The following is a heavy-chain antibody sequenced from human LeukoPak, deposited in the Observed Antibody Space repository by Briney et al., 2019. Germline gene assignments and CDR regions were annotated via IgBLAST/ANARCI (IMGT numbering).Heavy chain of an antibody. CDR1: GFTGSSHY. Sequence: GGSLRLSCVASGFTGSSHYMSWVRQAPGEGLEWVSSITTSGGSTYYADSVKGRFTISRDNAKNTLYLQMNSLRAEDTAVYYCAKDHYVSGRYDAFDIWGQGTMVTVSS. V-gene: IGHV3-23*01. D-gene: IGHD3-10*01. J-gene: IGHJ3*02. CDR3: AKDHYVSGRYDAFDI. CDR2: ITTSGGST.